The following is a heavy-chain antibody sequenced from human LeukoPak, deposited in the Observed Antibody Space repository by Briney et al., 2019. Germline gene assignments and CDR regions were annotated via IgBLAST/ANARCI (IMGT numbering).Heavy chain of an antibody. D-gene: IGHD4-17*01. CDR3: ARDYGDIPPDWYYDL. J-gene: IGHJ2*01. CDR1: GGSISSYY. V-gene: IGHV4-59*01. CDR2: IYYSGST. Sequence: MTSETLSLTCTVSGGSISSYYWSWIRQPPGKGLEWIGYIYYSGSTNYNPSLKSRVTISADTSKNQFSLKLRSVIAADTAVYYCARDYGDIPPDWYYDLWGRGTLVTVSS.